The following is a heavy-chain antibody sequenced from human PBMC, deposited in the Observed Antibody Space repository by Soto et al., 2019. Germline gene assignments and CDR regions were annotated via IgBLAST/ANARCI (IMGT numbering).Heavy chain of an antibody. CDR3: AKDRYGDYGGIDY. Sequence: EVQLLESGGGLVQPGGSLRLSCAASGFTFSTYAMIWVRQAPGKGLEWVSVITGSGGSTYYADSVKGRFTITSDTSKNTLLLQMNSLRAEDTAVYYCAKDRYGDYGGIDYWGQGTMVTVSS. CDR2: ITGSGGST. V-gene: IGHV3-23*01. J-gene: IGHJ4*02. D-gene: IGHD4-17*01. CDR1: GFTFSTYA.